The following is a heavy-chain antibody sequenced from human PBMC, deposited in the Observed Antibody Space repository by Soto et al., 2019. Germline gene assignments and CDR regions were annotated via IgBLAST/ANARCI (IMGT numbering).Heavy chain of an antibody. Sequence: SETLSLTCAVYGGSFSGYYWSWIRQPPGKGLEWIGEINHSGSTNYNPSLKSRVTISVDTSKNQFSLKLSSVTAADTAVYYCARSGTAMVLVDYWGQRTLVTVSS. J-gene: IGHJ4*02. V-gene: IGHV4-34*01. CDR2: INHSGST. CDR3: ARSGTAMVLVDY. D-gene: IGHD5-18*01. CDR1: GGSFSGYY.